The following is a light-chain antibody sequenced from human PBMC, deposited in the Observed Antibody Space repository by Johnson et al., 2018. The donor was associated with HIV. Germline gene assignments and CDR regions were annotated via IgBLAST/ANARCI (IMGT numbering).Light chain of an antibody. Sequence: QPVLTQPPSVSAAPGQKVTISCSGSSSNIGNNYVSWYQQLPGTAPKLLIYDNNKRPSGIPDRFSGSKSGTSATLGTTGLQTGDEADYYCGTWDSSLSAFYVFGTGTKVTVL. J-gene: IGLJ1*01. CDR2: DNN. CDR3: GTWDSSLSAFYV. CDR1: SSNIGNNY. V-gene: IGLV1-51*01.